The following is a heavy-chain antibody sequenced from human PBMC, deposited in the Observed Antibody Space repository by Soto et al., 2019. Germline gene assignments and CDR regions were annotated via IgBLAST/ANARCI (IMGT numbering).Heavy chain of an antibody. J-gene: IGHJ4*02. Sequence: PSETLSLTCTVSGGSISSYYWSWIRQPPEKGLEWIGYIYYSGSTNYNPSLKSRVTISVDTSKNQFSLKLSSVTAADTAVYYCARAPPPDYYDSSGHYVFDYWGPGTLVTVSS. CDR1: GGSISSYY. V-gene: IGHV4-59*01. D-gene: IGHD3-22*01. CDR2: IYYSGST. CDR3: ARAPPPDYYDSSGHYVFDY.